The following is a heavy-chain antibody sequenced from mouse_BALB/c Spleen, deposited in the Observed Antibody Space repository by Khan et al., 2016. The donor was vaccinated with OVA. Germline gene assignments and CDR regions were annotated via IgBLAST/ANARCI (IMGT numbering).Heavy chain of an antibody. CDR2: ISPGSGDT. D-gene: IGHD1-2*01. V-gene: IGHV1-77*01. J-gene: IGHJ3*01. CDR1: GYTFTDYY. Sequence: VQLQESGAELARPGASVKLSCKASGYTFTDYYINWVKQRTGQGLEWIGEISPGSGDTYYHEKFKGKATLTADKSSSTTYMQLSSLTSEASAVYLCAVRNYFGYTFAYWGQGTLVTVSA. CDR3: AVRNYFGYTFAY.